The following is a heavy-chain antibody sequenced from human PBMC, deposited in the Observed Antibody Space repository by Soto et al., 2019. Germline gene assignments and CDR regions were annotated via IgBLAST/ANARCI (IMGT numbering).Heavy chain of an antibody. Sequence: QVQLVQSGAEEKKPGASVKVSCKASGYTFTSYAMHWVRQAPGQRLEWMGWINAGNGNTKYSQKFQGRVTITRDTSASTAYMGLGSLKSEDRAVYYCARHLALEWLRGGGDYWGQGTLVTVSS. V-gene: IGHV1-3*05. CDR2: INAGNGNT. CDR1: GYTFTSYA. J-gene: IGHJ4*02. CDR3: ARHLALEWLRGGGDY. D-gene: IGHD5-12*01.